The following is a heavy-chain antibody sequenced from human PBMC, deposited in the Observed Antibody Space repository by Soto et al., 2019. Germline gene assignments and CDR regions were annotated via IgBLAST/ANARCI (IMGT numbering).Heavy chain of an antibody. Sequence: ESGGGVVQPGRSLRLSCAASGFTFKNHAMHWVRQAPGKGPEWVAVISYDSSHKSYADSVKGRFTISRDNSKNTLYLQMNSLRTEDTAVYYCAREEYGDFYLDYWGQGTLVTVPS. CDR1: GFTFKNHA. CDR3: AREEYGDFYLDY. J-gene: IGHJ4*02. CDR2: ISYDSSHK. D-gene: IGHD4-17*01. V-gene: IGHV3-30-3*01.